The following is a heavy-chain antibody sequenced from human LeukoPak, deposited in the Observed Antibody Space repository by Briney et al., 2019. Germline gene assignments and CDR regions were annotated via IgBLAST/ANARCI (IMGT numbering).Heavy chain of an antibody. J-gene: IGHJ4*02. Sequence: SETLSLTCAVYGGSFSGYYWSWIRQPPGKGLEWIGEINHSGSTNYNPSHKSRVTISVDTSKNQFSLKLSSVTAADTAVYYCARGRAWIQLWFNPYYFDYWGQGTLVTVSS. CDR1: GGSFSGYY. V-gene: IGHV4-34*01. CDR2: INHSGST. D-gene: IGHD5-18*01. CDR3: ARGRAWIQLWFNPYYFDY.